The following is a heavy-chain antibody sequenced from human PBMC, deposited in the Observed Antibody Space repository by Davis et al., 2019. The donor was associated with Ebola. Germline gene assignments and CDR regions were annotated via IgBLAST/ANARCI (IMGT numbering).Heavy chain of an antibody. CDR2: INHSGST. V-gene: IGHV4-34*01. CDR1: GGSISSYY. Sequence: SETLSLTCAVSGGSISSYYWSWIRQPPGKGLEWIGEINHSGSTNYNPSLKSRVTISVDTSKNQFSLKLSSVTASDTAEYYCAKAIGGRGSWLDPWGQGTLVTVSS. D-gene: IGHD3-16*01. J-gene: IGHJ5*02. CDR3: AKAIGGRGSWLDP.